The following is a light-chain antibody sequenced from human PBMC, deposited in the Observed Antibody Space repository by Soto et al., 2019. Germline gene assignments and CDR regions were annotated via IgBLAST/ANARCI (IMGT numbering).Light chain of an antibody. CDR2: GTS. CDR3: QQYVGSLT. V-gene: IGKV3-20*01. CDR1: QSVSSRY. Sequence: EIVLTQSPGTLSLSLGERATLSCRASQSVSSRYLAWYQQRPGQAPRLLIYGTSSRATGIPDRFSGSGSGTDFALTISRLEPEDFAVYYCQQYVGSLTFGGGTRVHIK. J-gene: IGKJ4*01.